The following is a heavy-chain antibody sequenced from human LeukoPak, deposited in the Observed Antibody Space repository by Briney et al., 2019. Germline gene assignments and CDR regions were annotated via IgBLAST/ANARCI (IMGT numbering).Heavy chain of an antibody. V-gene: IGHV3-21*01. CDR2: ISSSNSYL. Sequence: GGSLRLSCAASGFTFSSYSMNWVRQAPGKGLEWVSSISSSNSYLYYADSVKGRFTLSRDNAKNSLYLQTNSLRAEDTAVYYCARAVDYYDSSGYYRPYFDYWGQGTLVTVSS. CDR1: GFTFSSYS. J-gene: IGHJ4*02. D-gene: IGHD3-22*01. CDR3: ARAVDYYDSSGYYRPYFDY.